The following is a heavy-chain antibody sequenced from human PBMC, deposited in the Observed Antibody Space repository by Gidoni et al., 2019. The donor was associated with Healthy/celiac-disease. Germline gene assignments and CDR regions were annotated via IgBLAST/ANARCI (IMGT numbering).Heavy chain of an antibody. Sequence: QVQLVQSGAEVNKPGASVKVSCKASGYTFTSYGISWVRQAPGQGLECMGWISAYNGNTNYAKKLQGRVTMTTDTSTSTAYMERRSLRSDDTAVYYCARSGSSGSYYWDYYFDYWGQGTLVTVSS. CDR3: ARSGSSGSYYWDYYFDY. V-gene: IGHV1-18*04. J-gene: IGHJ4*02. CDR2: ISAYNGNT. D-gene: IGHD1-26*01. CDR1: GYTFTSYG.